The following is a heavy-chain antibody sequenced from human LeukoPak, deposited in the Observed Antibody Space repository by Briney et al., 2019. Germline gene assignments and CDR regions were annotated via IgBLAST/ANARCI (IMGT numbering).Heavy chain of an antibody. CDR1: GGTFSSYA. CDR3: ARDIRTYYYGSGSYPGAFDI. V-gene: IGHV1-69*13. CDR2: IIPIFGTA. J-gene: IGHJ3*02. Sequence: ASVKVSCKASGGTFSSYAISWVRQAPGQGLEWMGGIIPIFGTANYAQKFQGRVTITADESTSTAYMELSSLRSEDTAVYYCARDIRTYYYGSGSYPGAFDIWGQGTMVTVSS. D-gene: IGHD3-10*01.